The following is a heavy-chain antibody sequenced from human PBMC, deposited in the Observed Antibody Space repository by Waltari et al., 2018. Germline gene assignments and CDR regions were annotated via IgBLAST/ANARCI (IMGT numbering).Heavy chain of an antibody. J-gene: IGHJ4*02. Sequence: EVQLVHSGAEVKKPGESLKISCKASGYRFPSYWIGWVRQMPGKGLEWMGIIYPGDSDTRYSPSFQGHVTISVDKSISTAYLQWSSLKASDTAMYYCARSRGPGGHIQFDYWGKGNLVTVSS. CDR3: ARSRGPGGHIQFDY. CDR1: GYRFPSYW. V-gene: IGHV5-51*03. CDR2: IYPGDSDT. D-gene: IGHD2-8*02.